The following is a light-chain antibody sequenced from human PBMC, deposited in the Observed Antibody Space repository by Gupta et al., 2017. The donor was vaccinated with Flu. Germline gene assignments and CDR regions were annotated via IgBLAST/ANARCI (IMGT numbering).Light chain of an antibody. CDR2: GAS. V-gene: IGKV3-15*01. CDR3: QQDHNWPRT. Sequence: TLSLAPGETATLCCRASQSIASISAWYQQRPGQAPSLLICGASTRAAGTPARFSVSSSGTEFTLTITGLHSEDFAVYCWQQDHNWPRTFGQGTKVEIK. CDR1: QSIASI. J-gene: IGKJ1*01.